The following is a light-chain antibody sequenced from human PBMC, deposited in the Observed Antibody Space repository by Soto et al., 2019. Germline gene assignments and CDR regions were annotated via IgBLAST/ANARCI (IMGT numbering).Light chain of an antibody. CDR3: HQYNNWPRT. Sequence: EIMMTQSPASLSVSPGERATLSCRASQSISSSLAWSQQKPGQAPRLLIYGASTRATGIPARFSGSGSGTEFTLTISSLQSEDFAVYYCHQYNNWPRTFGQGTKVDI. J-gene: IGKJ1*01. V-gene: IGKV3-15*01. CDR1: QSISSS. CDR2: GAS.